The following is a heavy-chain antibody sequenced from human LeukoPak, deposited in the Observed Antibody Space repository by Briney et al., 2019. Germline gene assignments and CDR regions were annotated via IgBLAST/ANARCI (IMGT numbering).Heavy chain of an antibody. Sequence: GGSLRLSCSASGFTFKTYAMHWVCQAPGKGLEYVSSTSSTGGSTYYADSVKGRFTISRDNSKNTLLLQSSSLRPEDTALYYCVKASYGDYPLWYFDLWGRGTLITVSS. J-gene: IGHJ2*01. CDR1: GFTFKTYA. D-gene: IGHD4-17*01. V-gene: IGHV3-64D*09. CDR3: VKASYGDYPLWYFDL. CDR2: TSSTGGST.